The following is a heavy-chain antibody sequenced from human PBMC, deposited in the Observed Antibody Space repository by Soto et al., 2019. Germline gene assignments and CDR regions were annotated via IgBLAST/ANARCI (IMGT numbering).Heavy chain of an antibody. D-gene: IGHD2-15*01. V-gene: IGHV1-46*01. CDR3: ARALGFGPPLLGYCSGGSCYGAFDI. CDR1: GYTFTSYY. Sequence: ASVKVSCKASGYTFTSYYMHWVRQAPGQGLEWMGIINPSGGSTSYAQKFQGRVTTTRDTSTSTVYMGLSSLRSEDTAVYYCARALGFGPPLLGYCSGGSCYGAFDIWGQGTMVTVSS. J-gene: IGHJ3*02. CDR2: INPSGGST.